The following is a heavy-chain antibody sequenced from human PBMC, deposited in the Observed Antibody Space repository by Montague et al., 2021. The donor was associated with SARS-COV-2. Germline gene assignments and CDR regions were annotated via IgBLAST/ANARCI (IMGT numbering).Heavy chain of an antibody. CDR2: IYGDGTT. CDR3: ALLGDYWFDP. J-gene: IGHJ5*02. CDR1: KFTVSTNY. V-gene: IGHV3-53*01. Sequence: SLRLSCAASKFTVSTNYMTWVRQAPGKGLQWVSLIYGDGTTSYADSVKGRFTLSRDNSTNTLYLQMNSLRAEDTAGYYCALLGDYWFDPWGQGALVTVSS. D-gene: IGHD3-16*01.